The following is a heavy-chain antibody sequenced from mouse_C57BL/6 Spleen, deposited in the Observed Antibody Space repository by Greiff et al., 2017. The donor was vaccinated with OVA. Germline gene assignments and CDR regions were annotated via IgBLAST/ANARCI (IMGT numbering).Heavy chain of an antibody. J-gene: IGHJ4*01. D-gene: IGHD1-1*01. CDR2: INPNNGGT. CDR1: GYTFTDYY. CDR3: ARAYGSSSYYYAMDY. Sequence: EVQLQQSGPELVKPGASVKISCKASGYTFTDYYMNWVKQSHGKSLEWIGDINPNNGGTSYNQKFKGKATLTVDKFSSTAYMELRSLTSEDSAVYYCARAYGSSSYYYAMDYWGQGTSVTVSS. V-gene: IGHV1-26*01.